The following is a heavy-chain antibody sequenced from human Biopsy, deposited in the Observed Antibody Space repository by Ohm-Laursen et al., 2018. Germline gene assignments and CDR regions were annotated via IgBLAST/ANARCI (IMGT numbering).Heavy chain of an antibody. CDR2: INPNSGGT. Sequence: SVKVSSKTSGYTFTGYYMHWVRQAPGQGLEWMGWINPNSGGTNYAQKFQGRVTMTRDTSISTAYMELSRLRSDDTAVYYCARGGVDTAMVENWGQGTLVTVSS. D-gene: IGHD5-18*01. J-gene: IGHJ4*02. CDR1: GYTFTGYY. V-gene: IGHV1-2*02. CDR3: ARGGVDTAMVEN.